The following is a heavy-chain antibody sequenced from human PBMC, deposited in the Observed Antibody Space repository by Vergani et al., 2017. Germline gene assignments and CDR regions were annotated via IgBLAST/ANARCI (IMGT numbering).Heavy chain of an antibody. CDR2: IYWNDDK. CDR3: AHIPTPGYGSGSYSKARSLYFDY. Sequence: QITLKESGPTLVKPTQTLTLTCTFSGFSLSTSGVGVGWIRQPPGKALEWLALIYWNDDKRYSPSLKSRLTITKDTAKNQVVLTMTNMDPVDTATYYCAHIPTPGYGSGSYSKARSLYFDYWGQGTLVTVSS. J-gene: IGHJ4*02. CDR1: GFSLSTSGVG. D-gene: IGHD3-10*01. V-gene: IGHV2-5*01.